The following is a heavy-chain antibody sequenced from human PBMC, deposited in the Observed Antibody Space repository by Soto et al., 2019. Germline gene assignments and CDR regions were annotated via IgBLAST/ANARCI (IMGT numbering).Heavy chain of an antibody. Sequence: DVQLVESGGGVVQPGGSLRLSCAASGLSFNIYWMHWVREVPGKGLVWLARINSDGSHTIYVDSVKGRFTIPRDNAKNTVFLQMDSLRDEDTGVYYCAGGMAGLDVWGQGTTVTV. CDR3: AGGMAGLDV. J-gene: IGHJ6*02. CDR2: INSDGSHT. CDR1: GLSFNIYW. V-gene: IGHV3-74*01.